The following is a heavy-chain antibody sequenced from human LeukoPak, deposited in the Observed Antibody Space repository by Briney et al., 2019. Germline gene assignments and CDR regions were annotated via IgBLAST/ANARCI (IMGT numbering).Heavy chain of an antibody. Sequence: GRSLRLSCAASGFTFSSYGMHCVRQAPGKGLEYVSAISTNGGSTYYANSVKGRFTISRDNSKNTLYLQMGSLRPEDTAIYYCARDALYSSSWYYYYYMDVWGIGTTVTVSS. D-gene: IGHD6-13*01. J-gene: IGHJ6*03. V-gene: IGHV3-64*01. CDR1: GFTFSSYG. CDR2: ISTNGGST. CDR3: ARDALYSSSWYYYYYMDV.